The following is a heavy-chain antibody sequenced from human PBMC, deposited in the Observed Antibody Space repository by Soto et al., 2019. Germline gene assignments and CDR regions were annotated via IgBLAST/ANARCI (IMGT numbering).Heavy chain of an antibody. V-gene: IGHV1-69*12. D-gene: IGHD5-18*01. CDR3: ARAGRRIQLWYPSTD. J-gene: IGHJ4*02. Sequence: QVQLVQSGAEVKKPGSSVKVSCKTSGGTFSSHAISWVRQAPGQGLEWMGGIIPMIGTANYAQKFQGRVTITADESTSTANKELSSLRSEDTAVYYCARAGRRIQLWYPSTDWGQGTLVTVSS. CDR1: GGTFSSHA. CDR2: IIPMIGTA.